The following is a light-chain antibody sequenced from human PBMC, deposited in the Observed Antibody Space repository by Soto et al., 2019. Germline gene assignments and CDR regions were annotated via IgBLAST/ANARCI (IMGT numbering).Light chain of an antibody. V-gene: IGLV2-14*03. CDR2: GVS. CDR1: SSDIGGSNY. CDR3: YSSRSSSSTFDV. Sequence: QSALTQPASVSGSPGQSITISCAGTSSDIGGSNYVSWYQQHPGKAPKLMIYGVSNRPSGVSNRFSGSKSGNTASLTISGLQAEDEPDYFCYSSRSSSSTFDVFGTGTKVTVL. J-gene: IGLJ1*01.